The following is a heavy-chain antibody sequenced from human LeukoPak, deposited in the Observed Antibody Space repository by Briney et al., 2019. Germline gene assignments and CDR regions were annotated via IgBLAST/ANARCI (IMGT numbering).Heavy chain of an antibody. V-gene: IGHV3-30-3*01. CDR1: GFTFSSYA. J-gene: IGHJ4*02. CDR3: ARDPEFMWYSSGWYVGGPFDY. D-gene: IGHD6-19*01. CDR2: ISYDGSNK. Sequence: PGGSLRLSCAASGFTFSSYAMHWVRQAPGKGLEWVAVISYDGSNKYYADSVKGRFTISRDNSKNTLYLQMNSLRAEDTAVYYCARDPEFMWYSSGWYVGGPFDYWGQGTLVTVSS.